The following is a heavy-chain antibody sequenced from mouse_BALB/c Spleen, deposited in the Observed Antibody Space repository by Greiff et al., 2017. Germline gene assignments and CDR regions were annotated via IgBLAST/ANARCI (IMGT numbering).Heavy chain of an antibody. D-gene: IGHD1-2*01. CDR3: ARDNYGGGFAY. V-gene: IGHV3-5*02. J-gene: IGHJ3*01. CDR1: GISITTGNYR. Sequence: QSGPGLVKPSQTVSLTCTVTGISITTGNYRWSWIRQFPGNKLEWIGYIYYSGTITYNPSLTSRTTITRDTSKNQFFLEMNSLTAEDTATYYCARDNYGGGFAYWGQGTLVTVSA. CDR2: IYYSGTI.